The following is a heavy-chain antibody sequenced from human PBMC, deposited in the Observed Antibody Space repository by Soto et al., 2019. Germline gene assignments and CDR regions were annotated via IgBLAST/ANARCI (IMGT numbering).Heavy chain of an antibody. CDR2: IKQDGSEK. V-gene: IGHV3-7*01. CDR3: AREQSEYYDYIWGSYRLYYFDY. CDR1: GFTFSSYW. Sequence: GGSLRLSCAASGFTFSSYWMSWVRQAPGKGLEWVANIKQDGSEKYYVGSVKGRFTISRDNAKNSLYLQMNSLRAEDTAVYYCAREQSEYYDYIWGSYRLYYFDYWGEGTLVTVSS. D-gene: IGHD3-16*02. J-gene: IGHJ4*02.